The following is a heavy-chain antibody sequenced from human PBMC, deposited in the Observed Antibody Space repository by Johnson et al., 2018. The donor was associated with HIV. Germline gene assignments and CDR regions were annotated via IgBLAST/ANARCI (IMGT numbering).Heavy chain of an antibody. CDR1: GFTFDDYA. CDR2: ISWNSGSI. D-gene: IGHD3-22*01. Sequence: VQLVESGGGLVQPGRSLRLSCAASGFTFDDYAMHWVRQAQGRGLEWVSGISWNSGSIGYADSVKGRFTISRDNANNSLYLQMNSLRVEDKAVYYCARGSRYTYDNDDAYLLHAFDFWGQGTMVTVSS. J-gene: IGHJ3*01. V-gene: IGHV3-9*01. CDR3: ARGSRYTYDNDDAYLLHAFDF.